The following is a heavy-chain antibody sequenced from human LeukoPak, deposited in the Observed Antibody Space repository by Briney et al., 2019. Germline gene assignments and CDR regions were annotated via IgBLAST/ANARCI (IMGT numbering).Heavy chain of an antibody. J-gene: IGHJ4*02. Sequence: ASVKVSCKAPGNTFTRYYMHWVRQAPGQGPEWMGIINPSGGSTSYAQKFQARVTMTRDTSTSTVYMELSSLRFEDTAVYYCARGGDGYDQIDYWGQGTLVTVSS. D-gene: IGHD5-24*01. CDR1: GNTFTRYY. CDR2: INPSGGST. CDR3: ARGGDGYDQIDY. V-gene: IGHV1-46*01.